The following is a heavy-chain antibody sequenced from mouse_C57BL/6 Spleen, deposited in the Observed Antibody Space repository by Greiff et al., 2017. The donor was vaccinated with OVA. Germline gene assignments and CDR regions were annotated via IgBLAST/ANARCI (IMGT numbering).Heavy chain of an antibody. CDR2: IYPRSGNT. CDR3: ARGYDYFDY. CDR1: GYTFTDYY. J-gene: IGHJ2*01. D-gene: IGHD2-3*01. Sequence: VQRVESGAELVKPGASVKISCKASGYTFTDYYINWVKQRTGQGLEWIGEIYPRSGNTYYNEKFKGKATLTADKSSSTAYMELRSLTSEDSAVYFCARGYDYFDYWGQGTTLTVSS. V-gene: IGHV1-77*01.